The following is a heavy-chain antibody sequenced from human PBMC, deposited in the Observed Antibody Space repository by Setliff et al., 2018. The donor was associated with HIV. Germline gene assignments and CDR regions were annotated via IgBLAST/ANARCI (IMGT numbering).Heavy chain of an antibody. V-gene: IGHV1-69*10. Sequence: SVKVSCKTSGGTFTTYSVSWVRQAPGQGLEWMGGIITNLGGVTKYAQKFQDRLTITADASTSTVHMELISLRSEDTAVYYCAGLYGDHGGGYWGQGTLVTVSS. CDR1: GGTFTTYS. D-gene: IGHD4-17*01. J-gene: IGHJ4*02. CDR3: AGLYGDHGGGY. CDR2: IITNLGGVT.